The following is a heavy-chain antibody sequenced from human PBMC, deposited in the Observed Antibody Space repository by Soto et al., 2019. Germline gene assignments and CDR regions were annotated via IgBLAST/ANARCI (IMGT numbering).Heavy chain of an antibody. J-gene: IGHJ6*02. D-gene: IGHD3-10*01. V-gene: IGHV1-69*13. Sequence: SVKVSWKASGGTFSSYAISWVRRAPGQGLKWMGGIIPIFGTANYAQKFQGRVTITADESTSTSYMERSSLRSEDTAVNYCAKKRLYFGSGSYRPAYYAMHVPGQGIMLTVS. CDR3: AKKRLYFGSGSYRPAYYAMHV. CDR2: IIPIFGTA. CDR1: GGTFSSYA.